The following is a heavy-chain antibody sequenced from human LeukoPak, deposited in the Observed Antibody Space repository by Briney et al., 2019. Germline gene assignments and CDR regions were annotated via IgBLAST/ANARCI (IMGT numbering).Heavy chain of an antibody. CDR3: ARSPSRIEGLDY. CDR2: INPNSGGT. D-gene: IGHD2-2*01. CDR1: GYTFTGYY. J-gene: IGHJ4*02. V-gene: IGHV1-2*02. Sequence: ASVKVSCKASGYTFTGYYMHWVRQAPGQGLEWMGWINPNSGGTNYAQKFQGRVTMTRDTSISTAYMELSRLRSDDTAVYYCARSPSRIEGLDYWGQGTLVTVSS.